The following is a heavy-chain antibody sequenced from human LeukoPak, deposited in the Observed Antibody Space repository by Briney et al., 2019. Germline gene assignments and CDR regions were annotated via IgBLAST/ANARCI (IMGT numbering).Heavy chain of an antibody. CDR3: VKSNSRYQPWTLDI. CDR2: IFYNEGT. Sequence: SETLSLTCTVSSGSFRTYYWSWIRQPPGKGLEWIGYIFYNEGTSYNPSLKSRVTTSVDTSNNQLSLKVNSVTAADTAMYYCVKSNSRYQPWTLDIWGRGTMVTVSS. CDR1: SGSFRTYY. D-gene: IGHD2-2*01. J-gene: IGHJ3*02. V-gene: IGHV4-59*01.